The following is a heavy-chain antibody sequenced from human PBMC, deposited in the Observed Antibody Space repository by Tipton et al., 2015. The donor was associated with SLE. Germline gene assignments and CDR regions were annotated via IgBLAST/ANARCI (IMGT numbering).Heavy chain of an antibody. CDR3: ARRVRFGEFPYGMDV. CDR1: GGSFSGYY. Sequence: TLSLTCAVYGGSFSGYYLTWIRQTPGKGLEWIGDILHTGSTNYNPSLKSRVIISVDTSKNQFSLKLRSVTAADTAVYYCARRVRFGEFPYGMDVWGQGTTVTVSS. CDR2: ILHTGST. D-gene: IGHD3-10*01. V-gene: IGHV4-34*12. J-gene: IGHJ6*02.